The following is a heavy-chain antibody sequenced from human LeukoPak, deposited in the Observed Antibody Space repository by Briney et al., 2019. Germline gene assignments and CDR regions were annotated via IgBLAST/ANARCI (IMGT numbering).Heavy chain of an antibody. CDR2: TNPSGGSR. CDR3: SRDACSSTICQAGGNWFDP. V-gene: IGHV1-46*01. D-gene: IGHD2-2*01. Sequence: ASVKVSCKASGYTFTSYYMHWVRQAPGQGLEWMGTTNPSGGSRSYAQKFQGRVTMTRDTSTSTVYMELSSLRSEDTAVYFCSRDACSSTICQAGGNWFDPWGQGTLVIVS. J-gene: IGHJ5*02. CDR1: GYTFTSYY.